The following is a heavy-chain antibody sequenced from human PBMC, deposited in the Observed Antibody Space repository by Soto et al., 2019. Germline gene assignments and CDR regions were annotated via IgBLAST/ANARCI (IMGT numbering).Heavy chain of an antibody. CDR3: AKQRADYGSGSDTYYFDF. V-gene: IGHV3-23*01. CDR1: GFTFSTYA. Sequence: EVRLLESGGGLVQPGGSLRLSCSTSGFTFSTYAMNWVRQAPGKGLEWVSALSGSGGTTYYADSVRGRFTISRDNSKKTLFLQMNSLRAEDTALYYCAKQRADYGSGSDTYYFDFWGQGTLVTVSS. D-gene: IGHD3-10*01. J-gene: IGHJ4*02. CDR2: LSGSGGTT.